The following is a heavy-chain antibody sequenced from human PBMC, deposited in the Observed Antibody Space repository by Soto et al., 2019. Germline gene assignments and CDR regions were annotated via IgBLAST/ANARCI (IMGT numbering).Heavy chain of an antibody. CDR2: INPKRGGT. D-gene: IGHD2-21*01. CDR1: GYTFSDYF. CDR3: ARDSGIPGRYWYFGL. Sequence: QVQLVQSGAEVKKPGASVKVSCTTYGYTFSDYFLHWVRQAPGQGPEWMGFINPKRGGTEYAQKFQGRVTMTRDMSSSTVYMDLSGLTSDDTAIYYCARDSGIPGRYWYFGLWGRGTLVTVSS. V-gene: IGHV1-2*02. J-gene: IGHJ2*01.